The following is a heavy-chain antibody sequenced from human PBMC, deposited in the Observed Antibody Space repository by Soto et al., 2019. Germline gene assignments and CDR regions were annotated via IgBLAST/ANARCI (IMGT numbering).Heavy chain of an antibody. CDR3: AREISYYYCMDV. V-gene: IGHV1-3*01. CDR2: INAGNGNT. CDR1: GYTFTSYA. J-gene: IGHJ6*02. Sequence: QVQLVQSGAEVKKPGASVKVSCKASGYTFTSYAMHWVRQAPGQRLEGMGWINAGNGNTKSSQKFQGRVTITRDTSASTAYMELSSLRAEDTAVYYCAREISYYYCMDVWVQGTTVTVSS.